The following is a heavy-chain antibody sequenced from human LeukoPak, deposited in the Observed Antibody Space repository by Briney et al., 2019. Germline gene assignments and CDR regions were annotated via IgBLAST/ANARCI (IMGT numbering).Heavy chain of an antibody. J-gene: IGHJ3*01. D-gene: IGHD3/OR15-3a*01. Sequence: SEPLSLTCTVSGDSISSSSNYWGWIRQPPGKGLEWIGTLSHSGSTYYNPSLKSRVTIFVDTSKNQVSLTLSSVTAADTAVYYCVRLLSTQLDYWGQGTMVTVSS. CDR1: GDSISSSSNY. CDR3: VRLLSTQLDY. V-gene: IGHV4-39*01. CDR2: LSHSGST.